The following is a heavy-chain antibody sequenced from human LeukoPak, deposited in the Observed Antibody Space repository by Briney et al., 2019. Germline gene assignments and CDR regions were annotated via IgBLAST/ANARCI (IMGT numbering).Heavy chain of an antibody. J-gene: IGHJ4*02. CDR2: INPNSGVT. CDR3: ARALMTTVILGDY. CDR1: GYTLTSYY. V-gene: IGHV1-2*02. Sequence: ASVKVSCKASGYTLTSYYIHWVRQAPGQGLEWMAWINPNSGVTNYAQKFQGRVTLTRDTPISTVYMEVSRLRSDDTAVYYCARALMTTVILGDYWGQGTLVTVSS. D-gene: IGHD4-11*01.